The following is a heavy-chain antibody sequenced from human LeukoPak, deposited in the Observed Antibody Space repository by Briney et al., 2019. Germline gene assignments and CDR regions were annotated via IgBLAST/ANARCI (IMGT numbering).Heavy chain of an antibody. CDR2: IIPILGIA. J-gene: IGHJ4*02. D-gene: IGHD6-19*01. V-gene: IGHV1-69*02. Sequence: SVKVSCKASGGTFSSYTISRVRQAPGQGLEWMGRIIPILGIANYAQKFQGRVTITADKSTSTAYMELSSLRSEDTAVYYCARYPGIAVAGYYFDYWGQGTLVTVSS. CDR3: ARYPGIAVAGYYFDY. CDR1: GGTFSSYT.